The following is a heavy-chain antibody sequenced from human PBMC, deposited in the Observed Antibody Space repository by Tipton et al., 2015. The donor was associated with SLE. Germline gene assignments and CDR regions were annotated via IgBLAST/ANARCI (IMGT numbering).Heavy chain of an antibody. Sequence: PGLVKPSETLSLSCTVSGGSISSHYWDWIRQPPGKGLEWIGSIYYSGSTFYNPSLKSRVTISVDTSKNHFSLKLTSVTAADTAMYYCAEGQWLVRSWGQGTLVTVSS. CDR1: GGSISSHY. V-gene: IGHV4-39*07. CDR2: IYYSGST. CDR3: AEGQWLVRS. J-gene: IGHJ5*02. D-gene: IGHD6-19*01.